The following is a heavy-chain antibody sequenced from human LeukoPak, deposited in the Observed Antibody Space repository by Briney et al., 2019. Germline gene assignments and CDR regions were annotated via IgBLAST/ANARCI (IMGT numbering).Heavy chain of an antibody. J-gene: IGHJ4*02. V-gene: IGHV4-39*01. Sequence: PSETLSLTCTVSGGSISSTSYFWGWIRQPPGDGLEWIGSIFYSGTTYYNPSLKSRVTISVDTSKNQFSLKVSPVTAADTAVYYCASLRRYDTSGRGAYWGQGTLVTVSS. CDR3: ASLRRYDTSGRGAY. D-gene: IGHD3-22*01. CDR1: GGSISSTSYF. CDR2: IFYSGTT.